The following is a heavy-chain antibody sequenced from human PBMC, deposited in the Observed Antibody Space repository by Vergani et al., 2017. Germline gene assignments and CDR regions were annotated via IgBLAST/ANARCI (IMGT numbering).Heavy chain of an antibody. CDR2: ISGSGGST. D-gene: IGHD6-13*01. Sequence: EVQLVESGGGLVQPGGSLRLSCAASGFTFSSYAMNWVRQAPGKGLEWVSAISGSGGSTYSADAVKGRFTISRDNSKKTLYLQMNSLRAEDTAVYYCAKGQAGAGTDYWGQGTLVTVSS. V-gene: IGHV3-23*04. CDR1: GFTFSSYA. J-gene: IGHJ4*02. CDR3: AKGQAGAGTDY.